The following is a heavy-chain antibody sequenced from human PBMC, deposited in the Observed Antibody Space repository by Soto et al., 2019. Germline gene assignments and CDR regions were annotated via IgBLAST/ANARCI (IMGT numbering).Heavy chain of an antibody. V-gene: IGHV3-23*01. CDR3: AKDTGYSSGWPFDY. CDR2: ISGSGGST. CDR1: GFTFSSYA. J-gene: IGHJ4*02. D-gene: IGHD6-19*01. Sequence: GSLSLSCAASGFTFSSYAMSWVRQAPGKGLEWVSAISGSGGSTYYADSVKGRFTISRDNSKNTLYLQMNSLRAEDTAVYYCAKDTGYSSGWPFDYWGQGTLVTVSS.